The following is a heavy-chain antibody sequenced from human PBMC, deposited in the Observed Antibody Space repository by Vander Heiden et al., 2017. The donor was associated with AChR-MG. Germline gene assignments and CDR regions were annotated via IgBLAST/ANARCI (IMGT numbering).Heavy chain of an antibody. CDR2: ISYDGSNK. Sequence: QVQLVESGGGVVQPGRSLRLSCAASGFTFSSYAMHWVRQAPGKGLEWVAVISYDGSNKYYADSVKGRFTISRDNSKNTLYLQMKSMRAEDTAVYYCARGATGTTGGSIKHWGQVTLVNVSS. D-gene: IGHD4-17*01. J-gene: IGHJ1*01. CDR1: GFTFSSYA. CDR3: ARGATGTTGGSIKH. V-gene: IGHV3-30-3*01.